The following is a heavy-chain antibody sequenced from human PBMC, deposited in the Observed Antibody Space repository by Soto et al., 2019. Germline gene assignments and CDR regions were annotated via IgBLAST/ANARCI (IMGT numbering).Heavy chain of an antibody. V-gene: IGHV6-1*01. J-gene: IGHJ4*02. D-gene: IGHD3-16*01. CDR3: ARESPYYESSHSYCDY. Sequence: SPPLSPTSALSGASVSGNSAAWHWLRQSPLSGREWLGRTYYRSKWYNDFAVSVKSRITVTPDTSKNQVSLHLNAVTPEDTAVYYCARESPYYESSHSYCDYWGQVARVT. CDR2: TYYRSKWYN. CDR1: GASVSGNSAA.